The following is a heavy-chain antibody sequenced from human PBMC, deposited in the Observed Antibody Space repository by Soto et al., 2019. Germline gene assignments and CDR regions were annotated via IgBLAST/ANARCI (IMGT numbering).Heavy chain of an antibody. CDR3: AGSRSGYYDDAFDI. Sequence: QVQLQESGPGLVKPSQTLSLTCTVSGGSISSGGYYWSWIRQHPGKGLEGIGYIYYSGSTYYNPSVKSRVTISVDTSKNQFSLKLSSATAADTAVYYCAGSRSGYYDDAFDIWGQGRIMAVSS. J-gene: IGHJ3*02. CDR2: IYYSGST. V-gene: IGHV4-31*03. CDR1: GGSISSGGYY. D-gene: IGHD3-22*01.